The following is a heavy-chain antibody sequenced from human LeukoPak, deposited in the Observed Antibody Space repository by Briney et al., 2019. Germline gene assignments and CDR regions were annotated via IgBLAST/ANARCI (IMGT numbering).Heavy chain of an antibody. V-gene: IGHV1-2*02. Sequence: ASVKVSCKTSGYTFTGYYMHWVRQAPGQGLEWMGWINPNSGGTNYAQKFQGRVTMTRDTSISTAYMELSRLRSDDTAVYYCARDTTGRWYFDLWGRGTLVTVSS. CDR2: INPNSGGT. J-gene: IGHJ2*01. D-gene: IGHD4-17*01. CDR3: ARDTTGRWYFDL. CDR1: GYTFTGYY.